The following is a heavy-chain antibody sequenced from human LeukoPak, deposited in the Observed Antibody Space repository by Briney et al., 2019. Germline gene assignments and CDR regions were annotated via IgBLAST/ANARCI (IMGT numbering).Heavy chain of an antibody. CDR3: VKEVGLSHSSSSWGYFDY. CDR2: MSSNGGST. Sequence: GGSLRLSCSASGFNFSRYTMHWVRQAPGKGLEYVSAMSSNGGSTYYADSVKGRFTISRDSSKNTLYLQMSSLRAEDTAVYYCVKEVGLSHSSSSWGYFDYWGQGTLVTVSS. V-gene: IGHV3-64D*09. CDR1: GFNFSRYT. J-gene: IGHJ4*02. D-gene: IGHD6-13*01.